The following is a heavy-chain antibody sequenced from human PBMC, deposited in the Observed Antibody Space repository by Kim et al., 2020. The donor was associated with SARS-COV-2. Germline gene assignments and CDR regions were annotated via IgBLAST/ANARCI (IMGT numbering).Heavy chain of an antibody. CDR2: VNSDGSGT. CDR1: GFTFSSYW. D-gene: IGHD7-27*01. V-gene: IGHV3-74*01. J-gene: IGHJ3*02. Sequence: GGSLRLSCAASGFTFSSYWMHWVRQAPGKGPVWVSRVNSDGSGTSYADSVKGRFTISRDNAKNTLYLQMNSLRVEDTAVYYCASGDAHAFDIWGQGTMVT. CDR3: ASGDAHAFDI.